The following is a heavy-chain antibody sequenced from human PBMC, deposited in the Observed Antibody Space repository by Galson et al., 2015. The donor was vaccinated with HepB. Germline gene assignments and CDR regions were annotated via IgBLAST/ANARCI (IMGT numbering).Heavy chain of an antibody. CDR2: IRSKATNYAA. CDR3: VRSGDFSGYSSR. J-gene: IGHJ4*02. V-gene: IGHV3-73*01. Sequence: LRLSCAASGFTLSGSAIHWVRQASGRGPEWIGHIRSKATNYAALYVPSLKGRFTISRDDSKNMAYLHMRSLKTDDTAVYYCVRSGDFSGYSSRWGQGTLVTVSS. D-gene: IGHD5-12*01. CDR1: GFTLSGSA.